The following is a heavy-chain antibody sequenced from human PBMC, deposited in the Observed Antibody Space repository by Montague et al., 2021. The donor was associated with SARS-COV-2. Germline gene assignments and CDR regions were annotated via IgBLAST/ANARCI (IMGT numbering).Heavy chain of an antibody. Sequence: SETLSLTCTVSDGSISRYYWSWMRQTPGKGLEWIGYMHDSGTANYNPSLKSRVTIMVDTSRNQFSLELSSVTAADTAMYYCTRLPRGSGTWGYFDYWAQGTLVTVSA. V-gene: IGHV4-59*08. CDR2: MHDSGTA. D-gene: IGHD3-10*01. CDR1: DGSISRYY. CDR3: TRLPRGSGTWGYFDY. J-gene: IGHJ4*02.